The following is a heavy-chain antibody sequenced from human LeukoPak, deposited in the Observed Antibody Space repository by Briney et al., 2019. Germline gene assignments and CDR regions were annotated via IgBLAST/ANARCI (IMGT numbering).Heavy chain of an antibody. CDR3: ARERYYYGGKTWFDP. Sequence: SETLSLTCSVSGGYIITSDHYWGWIRQPPGKGLEWIGSIYYTGSTSTNPFFKSRVTRSVDTSKNQFSLNLTSVTAADTAVYYCARERYYYGGKTWFDPWGQGTLVTVSS. CDR1: GGYIITSDHY. V-gene: IGHV4-39*07. CDR2: IYYTGST. D-gene: IGHD4-23*01. J-gene: IGHJ5*02.